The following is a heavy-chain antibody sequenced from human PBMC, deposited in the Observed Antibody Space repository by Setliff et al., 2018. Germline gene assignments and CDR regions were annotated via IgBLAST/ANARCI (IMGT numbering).Heavy chain of an antibody. CDR3: AKSPHDFWSGRVFFDY. CDR1: GFSFSSYA. V-gene: IGHV3-23*01. CDR2: IIGSGIST. D-gene: IGHD3-3*01. Sequence: PGGSLRLSCAASGFSFSSYAMSWVRQAPGKGLEWVSTIIGSGISTYYADSVQGRVTISRDNHKNTLHLQMNSLRVEDTAIYYCAKSPHDFWSGRVFFDYWGQGMLVTVS. J-gene: IGHJ4*01.